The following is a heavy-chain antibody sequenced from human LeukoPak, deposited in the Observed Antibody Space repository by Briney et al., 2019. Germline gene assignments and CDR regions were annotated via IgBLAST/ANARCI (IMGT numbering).Heavy chain of an antibody. Sequence: ASVKVSCKASGYTFTGYYMHWVRQAPGQGLEWMGWINPNSGGTNYAQKFQGRVTMTRDTSISTAYMKLSRLRSDDTAVYYCARDRGPPNIAAAPFGYWGQGTLVTVSS. J-gene: IGHJ4*02. CDR2: INPNSGGT. D-gene: IGHD6-13*01. CDR1: GYTFTGYY. V-gene: IGHV1-2*02. CDR3: ARDRGPPNIAAAPFGY.